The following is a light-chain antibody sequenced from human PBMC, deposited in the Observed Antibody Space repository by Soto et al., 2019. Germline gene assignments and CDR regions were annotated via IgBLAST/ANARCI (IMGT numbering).Light chain of an antibody. CDR2: EVN. J-gene: IGLJ1*01. CDR3: SSYAGSSNV. CDR1: SSDVGGYNY. V-gene: IGLV2-8*01. Sequence: QSVLTQPPAASGSPGQSVAISCTGTSSDVGGYNYVSWYQHHPGKAPKLMIYEVNNLPSGVPDRFSGSKSGNTASLTVSGLQAEDEADYYCSSYAGSSNVFGAGTKVTV.